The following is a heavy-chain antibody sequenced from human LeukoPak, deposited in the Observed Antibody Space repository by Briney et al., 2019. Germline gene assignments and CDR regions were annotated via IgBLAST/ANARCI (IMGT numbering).Heavy chain of an antibody. J-gene: IGHJ4*02. Sequence: SETLSLTCTVSGGSVSSGSYYWSWIRQPPGKGLEWIGYIYYGGSANYNPSLKSRVTISVDTSKNQFSLKLSSVTAADTAVYYCARARFDWLLTYWGQGTLVTVSS. D-gene: IGHD3-9*01. CDR3: ARARFDWLLTY. V-gene: IGHV4-61*01. CDR1: GGSVSSGSYY. CDR2: IYYGGSA.